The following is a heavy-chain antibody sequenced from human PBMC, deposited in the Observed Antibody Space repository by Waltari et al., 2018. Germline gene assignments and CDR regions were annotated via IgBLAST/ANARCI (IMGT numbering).Heavy chain of an antibody. V-gene: IGHV3-7*01. CDR3: AASVGVAPNY. CDR2: IKQDASEK. J-gene: IGHJ4*01. D-gene: IGHD6-19*01. Sequence: EVQLVESGGGLVQPGGSLRLSCAASGFTFNNYWMTWVRQAPGKGLEWVANIKQDASEKYHVDSVKGRFTISRDNTKNSLYLQMNSLRAEDTAVYYCAASVGVAPNYWGHGTLVTVSS. CDR1: GFTFNNYW.